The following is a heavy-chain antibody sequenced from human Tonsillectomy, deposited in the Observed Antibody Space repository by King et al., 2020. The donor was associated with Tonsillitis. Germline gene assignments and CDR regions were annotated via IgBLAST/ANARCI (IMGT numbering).Heavy chain of an antibody. CDR1: GFTFSSYA. V-gene: IGHV3-23*04. CDR2: ISGSGGST. Sequence: VQLVESGGGLVQPGGSLRLSCAASGFTFSSYAMSWVRQAPGKGLEWVSAISGSGGSTYYAGSVKGRFTISRDNSKNTLYLQMNSLRAEDTAVYYCAKDRSGTTVVTPNWFDPWGQGTLVTVSS. CDR3: AKDRSGTTVVTPNWFDP. D-gene: IGHD4-23*01. J-gene: IGHJ5*02.